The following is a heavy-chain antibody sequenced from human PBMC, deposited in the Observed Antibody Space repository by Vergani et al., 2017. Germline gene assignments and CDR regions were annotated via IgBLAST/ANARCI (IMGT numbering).Heavy chain of an antibody. Sequence: QVQLVQSGAEVKKPGASVKVSCKVSGYTLTELSMHWVRQAPGKGLEWMGGFDPEDGETIYAQKFQGRVTMTEDTSTDTAYMELSSLRSEDTAVYYCARGLGYCSSTSCYGHYYYYMDVWGKGTTVTVSS. CDR3: ARGLGYCSSTSCYGHYYYYMDV. V-gene: IGHV1-24*01. D-gene: IGHD2-2*03. CDR2: FDPEDGET. J-gene: IGHJ6*03. CDR1: GYTLTELS.